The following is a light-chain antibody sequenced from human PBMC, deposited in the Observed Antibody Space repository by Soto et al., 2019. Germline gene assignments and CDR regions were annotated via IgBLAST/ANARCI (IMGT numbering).Light chain of an antibody. J-gene: IGLJ1*01. CDR2: LERSGSY. Sequence: QLVLNQSSPAFPFPGSSVKLPLTLSSRQITYIIAWHQQQPGKAPRYLMKLERSGSYNKGSGVPDRFSGSSSGADRYLTISNLQSEDEADYYCETWDSNTRVFGTGTKVTV. V-gene: IGLV4-60*03. CDR3: ETWDSNTRV. CDR1: SRQITYI.